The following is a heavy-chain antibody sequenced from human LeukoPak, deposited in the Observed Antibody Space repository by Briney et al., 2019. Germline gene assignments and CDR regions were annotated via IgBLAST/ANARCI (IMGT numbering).Heavy chain of an antibody. CDR2: IDYSGST. V-gene: IGHV4-59*01. D-gene: IGHD2-2*01. Sequence: SETLSLTCTVSGGSISSYYWSWIRQPPGKGLEWIGYIDYSGSTNYNPSLKSRVTISVDTSKNPFSLKLSSVTAADTAVYYCASLGYCSSTSCPGFDWFDPWGQGTLVTVSS. CDR1: GGSISSYY. CDR3: ASLGYCSSTSCPGFDWFDP. J-gene: IGHJ5*02.